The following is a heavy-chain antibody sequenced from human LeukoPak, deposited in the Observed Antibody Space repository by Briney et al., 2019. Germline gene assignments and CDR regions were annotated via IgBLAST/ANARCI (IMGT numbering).Heavy chain of an antibody. D-gene: IGHD3-10*01. J-gene: IGHJ5*02. CDR3: ARGAKFRSYGSGTFSTSLPFDP. V-gene: IGHV1-46*01. CDR2: INPSGGST. Sequence: ASVKVSCKASGYTFTSYYMHWVRQAPGQGLEWMGIINPSGGSTSYAQKFQGRVTMTRDTSASTAYMELSSLRSEDMAVYYCARGAKFRSYGSGTFSTSLPFDPWGQGTLVTVSS. CDR1: GYTFTSYY.